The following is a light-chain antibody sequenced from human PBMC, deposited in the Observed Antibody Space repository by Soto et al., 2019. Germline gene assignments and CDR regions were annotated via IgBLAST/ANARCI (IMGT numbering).Light chain of an antibody. J-gene: IGLJ2*01. CDR3: SAYRRGIIV. CDR1: NNDVGGHMY. CDR2: EID. Sequence: QSVLTQPVSVSGSPGQSITISCTGTNNDVGGHMYVSWYQHRAGKVPKLIIYEIDNRPSGVSDRFSGSKSGNTASLTISGLQAEDEAAYYCSAYRRGIIVFGGGTKLTVL. V-gene: IGLV2-14*01.